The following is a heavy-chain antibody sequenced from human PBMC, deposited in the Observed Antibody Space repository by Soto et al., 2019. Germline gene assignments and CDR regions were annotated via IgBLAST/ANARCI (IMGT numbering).Heavy chain of an antibody. V-gene: IGHV3-23*01. Sequence: PGGSLRLSCAASGFTFSSYAMSWVRQAPGKGLEWVSAISGSGGSTYYADSVKGRFTISRDNSKNTLYLQMNSLRAEDTAVYYCAKDRSGCSSNSCYVFEDAFDIWGQGTMVTVSS. J-gene: IGHJ3*02. CDR3: AKDRSGCSSNSCYVFEDAFDI. CDR1: GFTFSSYA. D-gene: IGHD2-2*01. CDR2: ISGSGGST.